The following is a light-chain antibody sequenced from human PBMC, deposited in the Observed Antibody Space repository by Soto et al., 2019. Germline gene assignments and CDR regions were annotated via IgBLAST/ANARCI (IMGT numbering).Light chain of an antibody. J-gene: IGKJ1*01. CDR1: QSLSSY. Sequence: DIQMTQSPSSLSASVGDNITITCRASQSLSSYLAWYQQKPGRAPKLLIFDASSLERGVPSRFNGSGSGTEFRLTISSLQPEDVATYSCQNYNSAPWTFGQGTKVDIK. CDR2: DAS. CDR3: QNYNSAPWT. V-gene: IGKV1-5*01.